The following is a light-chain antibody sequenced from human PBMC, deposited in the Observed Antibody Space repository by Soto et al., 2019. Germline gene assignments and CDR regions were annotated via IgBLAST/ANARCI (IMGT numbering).Light chain of an antibody. CDR1: SSNIGNNC. V-gene: IGLV1-51*01. CDR2: DNN. Sequence: QSVLTQPPSVSAAPGQKVTISCSGSSSNIGNNCVSWYQQLPGTAPKLLIYDNNKRPSGIPDRFSGSKSGTSATLGITGLQTGDEADYYCGTWDSSLSAGNVFGTGTKLTVL. J-gene: IGLJ1*01. CDR3: GTWDSSLSAGNV.